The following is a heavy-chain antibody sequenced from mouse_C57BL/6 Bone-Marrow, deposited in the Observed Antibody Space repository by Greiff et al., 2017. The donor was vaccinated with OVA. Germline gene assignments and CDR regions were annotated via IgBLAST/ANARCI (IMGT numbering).Heavy chain of an antibody. D-gene: IGHD1-1*01. Sequence: EVQLVESGGGLVQPGGSLKLSCAASGFTFSDYYMYWVRPTPEKRLEWVAYISNGGGSTYYPDTVKGRFTISRDNAKNTLYLQMSRLKSEDTAMYYCARQDYYGSSWYFDVWGTGTTVTVSS. V-gene: IGHV5-12*01. CDR3: ARQDYYGSSWYFDV. CDR1: GFTFSDYY. CDR2: ISNGGGST. J-gene: IGHJ1*03.